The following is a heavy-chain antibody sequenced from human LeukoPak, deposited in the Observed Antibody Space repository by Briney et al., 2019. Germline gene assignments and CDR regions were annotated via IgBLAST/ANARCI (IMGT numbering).Heavy chain of an antibody. D-gene: IGHD6-13*01. V-gene: IGHV3-21*01. CDR1: GFTFSSYS. J-gene: IGHJ4*02. Sequence: GGSPRLSCAASGFTFSSYSMNWARQAPGKGLEWVSSISSSSSYIYYADSVKGRFTISRDNAKNSLYLQMNSLRAEDTAVYYCAGSRGTQQLVLLWGQGTLVTVSS. CDR3: AGSRGTQQLVLL. CDR2: ISSSSSYI.